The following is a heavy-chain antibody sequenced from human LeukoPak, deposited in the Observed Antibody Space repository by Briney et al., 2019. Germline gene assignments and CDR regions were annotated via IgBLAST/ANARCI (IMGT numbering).Heavy chain of an antibody. CDR3: ARDLPIAVAGTAGDY. J-gene: IGHJ4*02. Sequence: NPGGSLRLSCAASGFTFSSYAMSWVRQAPGKGLEWVSSISSSSSYIYYADSVKGRFTISRDNAKNSLYLQMNSLRAEDTAVYYCARDLPIAVAGTAGDYWGQGTLVTVSS. V-gene: IGHV3-21*01. CDR1: GFTFSSYA. CDR2: ISSSSSYI. D-gene: IGHD6-19*01.